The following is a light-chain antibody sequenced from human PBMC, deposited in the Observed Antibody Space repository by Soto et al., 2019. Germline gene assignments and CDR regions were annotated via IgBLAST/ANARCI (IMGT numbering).Light chain of an antibody. V-gene: IGLV2-14*01. CDR3: SSYTSSSTLV. J-gene: IGLJ1*01. CDR1: SSDVGAYNS. Sequence: QSALTQPASASGSPGQSITISCTGTSSDVGAYNSVAWYQHNPGKAPKLMIYDVSNRPSGVSSRFSGSKSANTASLSISGLQADDEADYYCSSYTSSSTLVFGTGTKLTVL. CDR2: DVS.